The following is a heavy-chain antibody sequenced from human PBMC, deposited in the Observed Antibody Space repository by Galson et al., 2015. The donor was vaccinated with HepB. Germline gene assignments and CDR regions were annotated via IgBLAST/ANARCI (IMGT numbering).Heavy chain of an antibody. Sequence: SLRLSCAASGFTFDDYAMHWVRQAPGKGLEWVSGISWNSGSIGYADSVKGRFTISRDNAKNSLYLQMNSQRTEDTALYYCAKGVAGTFFSFDYWGQGTLVTVSS. CDR2: ISWNSGSI. CDR3: AKGVAGTFFSFDY. J-gene: IGHJ4*02. V-gene: IGHV3-9*01. CDR1: GFTFDDYA. D-gene: IGHD6-19*01.